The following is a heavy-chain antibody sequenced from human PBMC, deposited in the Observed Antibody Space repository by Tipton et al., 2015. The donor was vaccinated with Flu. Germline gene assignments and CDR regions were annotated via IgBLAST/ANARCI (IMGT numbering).Heavy chain of an antibody. CDR1: GGSISSYY. CDR2: IYYSGST. CDR3: ARRGSGSYYRRSRGAFDI. D-gene: IGHD1-26*01. J-gene: IGHJ3*02. Sequence: TPSLTCTVSGGSISSYYWSWIRQPPGKGLEWIGYIYYSGSTNYNPSLKSRVTISVDTSKNQFSLKLSSVTAADTAVYYCARRGSGSYYRRSRGAFDIWGQGTMVTVSS. V-gene: IGHV4-59*12.